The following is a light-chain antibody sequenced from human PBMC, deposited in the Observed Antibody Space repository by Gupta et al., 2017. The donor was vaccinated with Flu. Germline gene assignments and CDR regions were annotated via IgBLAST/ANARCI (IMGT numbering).Light chain of an antibody. J-gene: IGKJ1*01. CDR3: HQSSSLPQT. Sequence: EIVLTQSPDFQSVTPKEKVTITCRARNQISLQSSSSSMLSQSFSGVPSRFSGSGSGTDFTLTINSLEAEDAATYYCHQSSSLPQTFGQGTKVEIK. V-gene: IGKV6-21*01. CDR2: MLS.